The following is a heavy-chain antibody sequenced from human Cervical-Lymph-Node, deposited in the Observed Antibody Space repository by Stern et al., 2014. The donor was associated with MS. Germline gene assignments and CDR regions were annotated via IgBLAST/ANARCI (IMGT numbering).Heavy chain of an antibody. Sequence: QVQLVQSGAEVKKPGASVKVSCKASGYTFTNYDINWVRQATGQGPEWMGWMKPNSSNTGYAQKFQGRVTMTRDTSINTAYMELSSLRSEDTAVYYCATPMGADVSGGWWDYYYYGLDVWGQGTTVTVSS. CDR3: ATPMGADVSGGWWDYYYYGLDV. CDR1: GYTFTNYD. CDR2: MKPNSSNT. V-gene: IGHV1-8*01. J-gene: IGHJ6*02. D-gene: IGHD2-15*01.